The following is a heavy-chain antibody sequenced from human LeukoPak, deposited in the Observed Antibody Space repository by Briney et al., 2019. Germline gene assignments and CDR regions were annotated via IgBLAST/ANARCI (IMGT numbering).Heavy chain of an antibody. Sequence: ASVKASCKASGYTFTDYYMHWVRQAPGQGLEWMGWINPNSGGTNYAQKFQGRVTMTRDTSISTAYMELSRLRSDDTAVYYCARAIAAAGRPFDYWGQGTLVTVSS. J-gene: IGHJ4*02. CDR2: INPNSGGT. CDR1: GYTFTDYY. D-gene: IGHD6-13*01. CDR3: ARAIAAAGRPFDY. V-gene: IGHV1-2*02.